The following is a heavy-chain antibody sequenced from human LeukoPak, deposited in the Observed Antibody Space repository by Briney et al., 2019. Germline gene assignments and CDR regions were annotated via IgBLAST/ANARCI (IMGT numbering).Heavy chain of an antibody. V-gene: IGHV3-48*04. J-gene: IGHJ4*02. Sequence: QAGGSLRLSCAASGFTFSSYAMSWVRQAPGKGLEWVSYISSSGSTIYYADSVKGRFTISRDNAKNSLYLQMNSLRAEDTAVYYCASEYRYSGSWGQGTLVTVSS. CDR3: ASEYRYSGS. CDR2: ISSSGSTI. D-gene: IGHD1-26*01. CDR1: GFTFSSYA.